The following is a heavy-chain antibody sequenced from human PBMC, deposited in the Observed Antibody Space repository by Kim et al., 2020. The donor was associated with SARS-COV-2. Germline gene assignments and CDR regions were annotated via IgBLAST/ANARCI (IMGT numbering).Heavy chain of an antibody. CDR2: IYYSGST. CDR3: ARDSSMVQGVHYYYYMDV. J-gene: IGHJ6*03. CDR1: GGSISSYY. V-gene: IGHV4-59*01. D-gene: IGHD3-10*01. Sequence: SETLSLTCTVSGGSISSYYWSWIRQPPGKGLEWIGYIYYSGSTNYNPSLKSRVTISVDTSKNQFSLKLSSVTAADTAVYYCARDSSMVQGVHYYYYMDVWGKGTTVTVSS.